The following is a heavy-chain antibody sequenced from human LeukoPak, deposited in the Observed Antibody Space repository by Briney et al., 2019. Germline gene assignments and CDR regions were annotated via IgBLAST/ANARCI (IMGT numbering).Heavy chain of an antibody. CDR3: AKFDIWSGYAMHV. Sequence: GGSLRLSCAASGFTFSSYGMHWVRQAPGKGLEWVAIISFDGSNEYYADFVKGRFTISRDNSKNTLYLQMNSLRAEDTAVYYCAKFDIWSGYAMHVWGQGTTVTVSS. CDR2: ISFDGSNE. V-gene: IGHV3-30*18. CDR1: GFTFSSYG. J-gene: IGHJ6*02. D-gene: IGHD3-3*01.